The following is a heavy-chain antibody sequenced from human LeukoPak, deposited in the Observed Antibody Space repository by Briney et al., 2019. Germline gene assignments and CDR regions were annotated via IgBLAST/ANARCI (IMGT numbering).Heavy chain of an antibody. J-gene: IGHJ6*02. Sequence: SETLSLTCTVSGGSISSYYWSWIPQPPGKGLEWIGYIYYSGSTNYNPSLKSRVTISVDTSKNQFSLKLSSVTAADTAVYYCARAGSTYSGSYYYGMDVWGQGTTVTVSS. V-gene: IGHV4-59*01. D-gene: IGHD1-26*01. CDR2: IYYSGST. CDR3: ARAGSTYSGSYYYGMDV. CDR1: GGSISSYY.